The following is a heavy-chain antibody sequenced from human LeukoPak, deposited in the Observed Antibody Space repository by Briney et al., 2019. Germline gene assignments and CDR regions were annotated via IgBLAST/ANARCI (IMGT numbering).Heavy chain of an antibody. CDR2: INPSGGST. J-gene: IGHJ4*02. CDR1: GYTFTSYY. D-gene: IGHD3-22*01. CDR3: ARDLVPFDYYDSSGEGGEFDY. Sequence: ASVKVSCKASGYTFTSYYMHWVRQAPGQGLEWMGIINPSGGSTSYAQKFQGRVTMTRDTSTSTVYMELSSLRSEDTAVYYCARDLVPFDYYDSSGEGGEFDYWGQGTLVTASS. V-gene: IGHV1-46*01.